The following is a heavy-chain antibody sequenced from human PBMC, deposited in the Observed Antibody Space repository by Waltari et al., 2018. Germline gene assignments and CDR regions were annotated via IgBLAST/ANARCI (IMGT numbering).Heavy chain of an antibody. D-gene: IGHD5-18*01. CDR2: ISYDGSNK. J-gene: IGHJ4*02. CDR3: ARDGYYDYYFDY. Sequence: QVQLVESGGGVVQPGRSLRLSCAASGLTFSSYAMPWVRQAPGKGLEWVAVISYDGSNKYYADSVKGRFTISRDNSKNTLYLQMNSLRAEDTAVYYCARDGYYDYYFDYWGQGTLVTVSS. CDR1: GLTFSSYA. V-gene: IGHV3-30-3*01.